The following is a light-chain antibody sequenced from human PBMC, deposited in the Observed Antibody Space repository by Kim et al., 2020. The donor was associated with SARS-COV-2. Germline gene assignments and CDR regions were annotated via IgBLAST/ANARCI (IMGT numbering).Light chain of an antibody. CDR3: QQRNNWPLT. CDR1: QSINTS. V-gene: IGKV3-11*01. Sequence: EIVLTQSPATLSLSPGESATLSCRASQSINTSIAWYQQKPGQAPRLLISDATNRATGIPARFSGSGSGTDFTLTISSLEPEDFAVYYCQQRNNWPLTFGGRTKVDIK. CDR2: DAT. J-gene: IGKJ4*01.